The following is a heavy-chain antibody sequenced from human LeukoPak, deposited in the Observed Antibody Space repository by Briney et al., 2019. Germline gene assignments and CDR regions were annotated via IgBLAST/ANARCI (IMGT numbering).Heavy chain of an antibody. J-gene: IGHJ4*02. CDR3: ATLNWEERNDY. CDR2: FDPEDGET. Sequence: ASVTVSCKVSGYTLAELSMHWVRQAPGKGLEEMGSFDPEDGETIYAQKFQGRVTMTEDTSTDTAYMELSSLRSEDTAVYYCATLNWEERNDYWGQGTLVTVSS. CDR1: GYTLAELS. D-gene: IGHD1-1*01. V-gene: IGHV1-24*01.